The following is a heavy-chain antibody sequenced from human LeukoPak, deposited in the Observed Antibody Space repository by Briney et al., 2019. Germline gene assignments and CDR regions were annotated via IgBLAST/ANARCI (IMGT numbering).Heavy chain of an antibody. CDR2: ISSSSSYT. Sequence: GGSLRLSCAASGFTFSDYYMSWIRQAPGKGLEWVSYISSSSSYTNYADSVKGRFTISRDNAKNSLYLQMNSPRAEDTAVYYCARATAYSSSCYNYWGQATLVTVSS. J-gene: IGHJ4*02. CDR3: ARATAYSSSCYNY. D-gene: IGHD6-13*01. V-gene: IGHV3-11*06. CDR1: GFTFSDYY.